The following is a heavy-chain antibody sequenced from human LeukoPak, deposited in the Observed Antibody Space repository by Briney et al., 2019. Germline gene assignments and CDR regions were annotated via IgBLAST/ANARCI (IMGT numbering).Heavy chain of an antibody. CDR2: IYYSGST. J-gene: IGHJ4*02. Sequence: SETLSLTCTVSGDSISSGGYYWSWIRQHPGKGLEGIGYIYYSGSTFYNPSLKSRVTISVDTSKNQFSLRLSSVTAADTAVYYCAREPRGGGYSFDYWGQGTLVTVSS. CDR3: AREPRGGGYSFDY. V-gene: IGHV4-31*03. CDR1: GDSISSGGYY. D-gene: IGHD5-12*01.